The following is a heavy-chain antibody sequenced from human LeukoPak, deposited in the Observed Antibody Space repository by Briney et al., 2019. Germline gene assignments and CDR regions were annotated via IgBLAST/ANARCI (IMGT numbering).Heavy chain of an antibody. CDR2: ISYDGSNK. V-gene: IGHV3-30*03. J-gene: IGHJ4*02. Sequence: PGGSLRLSCAASGFTFSSYGMHWVRQAPGKGLEWVAVISYDGSNKYYADSVKGRFTISRDNSKNTLYLQMNSLRAEDTAVYYCARDLGGYCTNGVCYIGYYFDYWGQGTLVTVSS. CDR1: GFTFSSYG. CDR3: ARDLGGYCTNGVCYIGYYFDY. D-gene: IGHD2-8*01.